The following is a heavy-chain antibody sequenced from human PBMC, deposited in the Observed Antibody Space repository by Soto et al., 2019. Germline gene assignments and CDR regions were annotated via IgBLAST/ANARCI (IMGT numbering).Heavy chain of an antibody. Sequence: PSETLSLAFTVSGDASSNYYWSWIRQTPGRGLEWIGCVHESGSTDYNPSLKGRVTISLHTSKSQFSLSPRSATAADTATYYCARGTRALITSFFAYWGQG. J-gene: IGHJ4*02. V-gene: IGHV4-59*01. CDR1: GDASSNYY. CDR3: ARGTRALITSFFAY. CDR2: VHESGST.